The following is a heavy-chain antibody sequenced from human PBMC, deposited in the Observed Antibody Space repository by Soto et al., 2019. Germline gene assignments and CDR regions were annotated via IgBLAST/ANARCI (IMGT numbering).Heavy chain of an antibody. CDR1: GGTFSSYA. V-gene: IGHV1-69*01. CDR2: IIPIFGTA. D-gene: IGHD5-18*01. J-gene: IGHJ4*02. CDR3: ARDPSNPDTAMVEFDY. Sequence: QVQLVQSGAEVKKPGSSVKVSCKASGGTFSSYAISWVRQAPGQGPEWMGGIIPIFGTANYAQKFQGRVTITADESTSTAYMELSSLRSEDTAVYYCARDPSNPDTAMVEFDYWGQGTLVTVSS.